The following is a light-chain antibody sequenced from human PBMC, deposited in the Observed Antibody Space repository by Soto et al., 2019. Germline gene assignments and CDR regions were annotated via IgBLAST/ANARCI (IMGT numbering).Light chain of an antibody. Sequence: EIVLTQSPATLSLSPGERATLSCRASQSVSSYLAWYQQKPGQAPRLLIYDASNRATGIPARFSGSRSGTDFTLTISSLEPEDFAVYYCQQRSIWPLTFGGGTKLDIK. J-gene: IGKJ4*01. CDR1: QSVSSY. CDR3: QQRSIWPLT. CDR2: DAS. V-gene: IGKV3-11*01.